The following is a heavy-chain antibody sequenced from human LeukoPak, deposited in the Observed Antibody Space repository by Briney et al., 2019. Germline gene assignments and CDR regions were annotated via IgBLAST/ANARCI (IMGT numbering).Heavy chain of an antibody. V-gene: IGHV1-46*01. J-gene: IGHJ4*02. CDR1: GYTFTSYY. Sequence: ASVKVSCKASGYTFTSYYMHWVRQAPGQGLEWMGIINPSGGSTSYAQKFQGRVTMTRDMSTSTVYMELSSLRSEDTAVYYCARGGIQLWLRGYFDYWGQGTLVTVSS. CDR3: ARGGIQLWLRGYFDY. CDR2: INPSGGST. D-gene: IGHD5-18*01.